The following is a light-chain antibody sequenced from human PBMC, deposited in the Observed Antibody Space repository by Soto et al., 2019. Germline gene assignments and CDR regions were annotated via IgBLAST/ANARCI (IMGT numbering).Light chain of an antibody. Sequence: QLVLTQSPSASASLGASVKLTCTLSSGHSSYAIAWHQQQPEKGPRYFMKLNSDGSYSKGDGIPDRFSGSSSGAERYLTIPSLQSEDEADNYCQTRGTGIVVFGGGTKLTVL. CDR3: QTRGTGIVV. V-gene: IGLV4-69*01. CDR2: LNSDGSY. CDR1: SGHSSYA. J-gene: IGLJ2*01.